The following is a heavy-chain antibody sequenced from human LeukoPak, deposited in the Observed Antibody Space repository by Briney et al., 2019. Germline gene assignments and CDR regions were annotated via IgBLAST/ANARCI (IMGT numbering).Heavy chain of an antibody. V-gene: IGHV4-34*01. CDR2: INYSGST. Sequence: SETLSLTCAVYGGSFSGYYWSWIRQPPGKGLEWIGEINYSGSTNYNPSLKSRVTISVDTSKNQFSLKLSSVTAADTAVYYCARSGSSGWYFGIDYWGQGTLVTVSS. D-gene: IGHD6-19*01. CDR3: ARSGSSGWYFGIDY. CDR1: GGSFSGYY. J-gene: IGHJ4*02.